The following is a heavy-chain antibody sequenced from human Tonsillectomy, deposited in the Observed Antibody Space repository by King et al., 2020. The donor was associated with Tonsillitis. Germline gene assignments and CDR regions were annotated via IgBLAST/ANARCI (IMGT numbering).Heavy chain of an antibody. CDR1: GFTFSGYG. CDR3: TKGIRRNDYSLHY. CDR2: MEYDESNK. Sequence: VQLVESGGGVVQPGGSLRLSCVASGFTFSGYGIHWVRQAPGTGLEWVAFMEYDESNKYYIDAVKGRFTISRDNSKNTLYLQMNNLRAEDTAVYYCTKGIRRNDYSLHYWGQGTLVTVSS. D-gene: IGHD3-16*01. J-gene: IGHJ4*02. V-gene: IGHV3-30*02.